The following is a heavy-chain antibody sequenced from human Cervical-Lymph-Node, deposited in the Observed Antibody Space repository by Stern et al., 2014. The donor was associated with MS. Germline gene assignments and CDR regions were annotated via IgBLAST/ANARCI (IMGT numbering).Heavy chain of an antibody. CDR3: ARGHIPYAYNYLFDY. J-gene: IGHJ4*02. Sequence: QVQLGESGGGVVQPGTSLRLSCAASGFTFSSYGMHLVPQAPGKGLEWVALAWYDGSTAYYTNSVKGRFTISRDNSKNTLSLQMNSLTAEDTAVYYCARGHIPYAYNYLFDYWGQGTLVTVSS. V-gene: IGHV3-33*01. CDR1: GFTFSSYG. CDR2: AWYDGSTA. D-gene: IGHD5-24*01.